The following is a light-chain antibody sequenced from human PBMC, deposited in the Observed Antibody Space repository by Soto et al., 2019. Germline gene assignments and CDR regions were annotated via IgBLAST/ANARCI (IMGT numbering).Light chain of an antibody. CDR3: QQYGSSCA. Sequence: EIVLTQSPGTLSLSPGERATLSCRASQSVSSYLAWYQQKPGQAPRLLIYGASNRATGIPDRFSGSGSGTDFTLTIGRLEPEDFAVYYCQQYGSSCAFGQGTKVDSK. CDR1: QSVSSY. CDR2: GAS. J-gene: IGKJ1*01. V-gene: IGKV3-20*01.